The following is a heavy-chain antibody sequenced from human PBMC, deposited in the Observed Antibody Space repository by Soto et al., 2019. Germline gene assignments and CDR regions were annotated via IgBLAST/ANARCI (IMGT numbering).Heavy chain of an antibody. CDR3: ARFTSGDYDSILAFDY. CDR2: IYYSGST. J-gene: IGHJ4*02. V-gene: IGHV4-59*01. Sequence: SETLSLTCTVSGGSISSYYWSWIRQPPGKGLEWIGYIYYSGSTNYNPSLKSRVTISVDTSKNQFTLKLGSVTAADRAVYYCARFTSGDYDSILAFDYWGQGTLVTVSS. CDR1: GGSISSYY. D-gene: IGHD2-21*02.